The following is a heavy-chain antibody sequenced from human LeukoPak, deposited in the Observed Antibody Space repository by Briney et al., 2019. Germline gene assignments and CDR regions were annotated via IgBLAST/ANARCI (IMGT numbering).Heavy chain of an antibody. Sequence: PGGSLRLSCAASGLTGSSNYMSWVRQAPGKGLEWGSVIYSGGNTYYADSVKGRFTISRDNSKNTLYLQMSSMRAEDTAVYYCARDPMRGSVAFDIWGQRTMVTVSS. CDR1: GLTGSSNY. CDR2: IYSGGNT. V-gene: IGHV3-53*01. CDR3: ARDPMRGSVAFDI. J-gene: IGHJ3*02. D-gene: IGHD3-10*01.